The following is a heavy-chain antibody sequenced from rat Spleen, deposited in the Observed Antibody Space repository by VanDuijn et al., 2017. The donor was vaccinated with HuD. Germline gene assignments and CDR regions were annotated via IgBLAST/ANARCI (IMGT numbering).Heavy chain of an antibody. J-gene: IGHJ2*01. Sequence: EVQLVESGGGLVQPGGSLRLSCTTSGFTFRNYDMAWVRQAPTKGLEWVTSISPSGTGTYYRDSVRGRFTISRDIAKSILFLEMDSLRSEDTATYYCARPTEGIAWFAYWGQGVMVTVSS. V-gene: IGHV5-25*01. CDR1: GFTFRNYD. CDR3: ARPTEGIAWFAY. CDR2: ISPSGTGT. D-gene: IGHD1-11*01.